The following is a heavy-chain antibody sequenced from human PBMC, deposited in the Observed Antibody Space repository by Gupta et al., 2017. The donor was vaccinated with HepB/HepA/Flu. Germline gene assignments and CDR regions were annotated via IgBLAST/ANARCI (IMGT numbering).Heavy chain of an antibody. CDR3: AREAETAWYFDL. D-gene: IGHD6-19*01. V-gene: IGHV1-69*04. J-gene: IGHJ2*01. CDR1: GGTFSSYA. CDR2: IIPILGIA. Sequence: QVQLVQSGAEVKKPGSSVKVSCKASGGTFSSYAISWVRQAPGQGLEWMGRIIPILGIANYAQKFQDRVTITADKSTSTAYMELSSLRSEDTAVYYCAREAETAWYFDLWGRGTLVTVSS.